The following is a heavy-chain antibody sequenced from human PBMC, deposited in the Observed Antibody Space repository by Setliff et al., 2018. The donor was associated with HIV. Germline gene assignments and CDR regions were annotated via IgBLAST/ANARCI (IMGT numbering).Heavy chain of an antibody. Sequence: LSLTCTVSGDSIRNDYWTWIRQSPEKGLEWIAYISYTGGTNYNPSLKSRVTLSLDASKNQISLKLRSVIAADTAMYYCARGHEWLRNWGQGTLVT. J-gene: IGHJ4*02. V-gene: IGHV4-59*01. CDR1: GDSIRNDY. D-gene: IGHD5-12*01. CDR3: ARGHEWLRN. CDR2: ISYTGGT.